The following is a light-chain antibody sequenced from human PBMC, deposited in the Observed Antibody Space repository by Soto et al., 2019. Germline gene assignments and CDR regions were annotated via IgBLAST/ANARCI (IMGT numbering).Light chain of an antibody. Sequence: EIVLTQSPATLSLSPGEGAALSCRASQSVSDFLAWYQQKPGQVPRLLIYEASRRATGIPARFSGSGSGTDFTLVISSLEPEDFAVYYCQQRYNWPWTFGQGAKGEI. CDR2: EAS. CDR3: QQRYNWPWT. CDR1: QSVSDF. V-gene: IGKV3-11*01. J-gene: IGKJ1*01.